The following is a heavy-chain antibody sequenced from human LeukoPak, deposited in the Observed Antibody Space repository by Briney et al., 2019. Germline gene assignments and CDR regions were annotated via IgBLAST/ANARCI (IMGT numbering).Heavy chain of an antibody. J-gene: IGHJ4*02. Sequence: GGSLRLSCAASGSTFSSYAMSWVRQAPGKGLEWVSAISGSGGSTYYADSVKGRFTISRDNSKNTLYLQMNSLRAEDTAVYYCAKNRQQQSYHLFDYWGQGTLVTVSS. CDR3: AKNRQQQSYHLFDY. CDR2: ISGSGGST. V-gene: IGHV3-23*01. CDR1: GSTFSSYA. D-gene: IGHD6-13*01.